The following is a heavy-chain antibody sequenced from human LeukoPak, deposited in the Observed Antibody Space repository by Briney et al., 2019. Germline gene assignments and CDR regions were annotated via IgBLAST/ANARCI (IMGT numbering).Heavy chain of an antibody. J-gene: IGHJ6*03. CDR3: ARGKKIIARPNYFFFMDV. CDR2: ISPNGDDS. Sequence: ASVKVSCKASEHTFSGYYIQWVRLAPGQGLEWLGWISPNGDDSDYAQKFQGRVTMTRDTSISTAYMELRTLRSDDTAVYYCARGKKIIARPNYFFFMDVWGKGTTVTVSS. V-gene: IGHV1-2*02. D-gene: IGHD6-6*01. CDR1: EHTFSGYY.